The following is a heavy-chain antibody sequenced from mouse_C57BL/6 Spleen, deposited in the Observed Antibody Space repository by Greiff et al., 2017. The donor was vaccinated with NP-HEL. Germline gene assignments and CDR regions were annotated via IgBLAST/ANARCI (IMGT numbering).Heavy chain of an antibody. D-gene: IGHD4-1*01. Sequence: EVQLQQSGPGLVKPSQSLSLTCSVTGYSITSGYYWNWIRQFPGNKLEWMGYISYDGSNNYNPSLNNRISITRDTSKNQFFLKVNSGTTEDTATYYCARWLGHRGFDYWGQGTTLTVSS. V-gene: IGHV3-6*01. CDR2: ISYDGSN. CDR1: GYSITSGYY. CDR3: ARWLGHRGFDY. J-gene: IGHJ2*01.